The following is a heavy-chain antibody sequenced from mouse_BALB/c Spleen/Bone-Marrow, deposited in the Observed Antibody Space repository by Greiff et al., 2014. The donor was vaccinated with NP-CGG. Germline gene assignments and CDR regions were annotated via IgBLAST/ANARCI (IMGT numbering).Heavy chain of an antibody. D-gene: IGHD1-1*01. V-gene: IGHV1-69*02. CDR3: ARGRTTVVSDY. CDR1: GYTFTNYW. CDR2: IEPSDSYT. J-gene: IGHJ2*02. Sequence: GAEVVKPGASVKVSCRASGYTFTNYWMQWVKQRPGQGLEWIGEIEPSDSYTNYNQDFKGKATLTVDKSSSTAYMQLSSLTSEDSAVYYCARGRTTVVSDYWGQGTSLTVSS.